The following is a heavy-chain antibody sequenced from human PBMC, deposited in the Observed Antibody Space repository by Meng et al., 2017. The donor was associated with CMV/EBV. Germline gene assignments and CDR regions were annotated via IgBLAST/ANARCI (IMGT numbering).Heavy chain of an antibody. Sequence: FSCYCLTCVRLAPAKWLEWVSSLSRSSRYIYYADSVKGRFTISRDNAKNSLYLQLTSLRAQDTAVYYCARDPSGCSGGSCYPALFDYWGQGTLVTVSS. V-gene: IGHV3-21*01. CDR2: LSRSSRYI. D-gene: IGHD2-15*01. CDR1: FSCYC. J-gene: IGHJ4*02. CDR3: ARDPSGCSGGSCYPALFDY.